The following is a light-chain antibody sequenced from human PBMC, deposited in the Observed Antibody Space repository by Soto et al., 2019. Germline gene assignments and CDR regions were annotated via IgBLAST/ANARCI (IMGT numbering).Light chain of an antibody. J-gene: IGKJ1*01. V-gene: IGKV3-20*01. Sequence: EVVVTQSPGTLSLSPGERATLSCRASQSITNNYLAWYQQRPGLAPRLLIYGASIRATGIPDRFSGSGSGTDFTLTISRREAEGFAVYYCQQYCNSRTFXQGTKVDIK. CDR1: QSITNNY. CDR2: GAS. CDR3: QQYCNSRT.